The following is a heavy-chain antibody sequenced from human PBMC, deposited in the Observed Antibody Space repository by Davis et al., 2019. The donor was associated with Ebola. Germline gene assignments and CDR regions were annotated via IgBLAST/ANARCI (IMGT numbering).Heavy chain of an antibody. V-gene: IGHV4-34*01. CDR3: AREPVFGVVQYYYYGMDV. J-gene: IGHJ6*02. CDR1: GGSFSGYC. D-gene: IGHD3-3*01. CDR2: INHSGST. Sequence: GSLRLSCAVYGGSFSGYCWSWIRQPPGKGLEWIGEINHSGSTNYNPSLKSRVTISVDTSKNQFSLKLSSVTAADTAVYYCAREPVFGVVQYYYYGMDVWGQGTTVTVSS.